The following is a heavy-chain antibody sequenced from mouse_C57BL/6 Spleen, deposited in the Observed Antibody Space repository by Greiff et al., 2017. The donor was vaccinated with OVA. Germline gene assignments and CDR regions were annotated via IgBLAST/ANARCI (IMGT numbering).Heavy chain of an antibody. CDR1: GYAFSSYW. Sequence: VQLQQSGAELVKPGASVKISCKASGYAFSSYWMNWVKQRPGKGLEWIGQIYPGDGDTNYNGKFKGKATLTADKSSSTAYMQLSSLTSEDSAVYFCAREVRPAFFDYWGQGTTLTVSS. CDR3: AREVRPAFFDY. V-gene: IGHV1-80*01. CDR2: IYPGDGDT. J-gene: IGHJ2*01.